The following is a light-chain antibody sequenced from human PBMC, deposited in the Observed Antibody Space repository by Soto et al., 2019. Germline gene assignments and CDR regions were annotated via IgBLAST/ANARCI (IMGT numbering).Light chain of an antibody. J-gene: IGKJ1*01. CDR2: GAS. CDR3: QQYGSSSWT. V-gene: IGKV3-20*01. CDR1: QSISSSY. Sequence: ELVMTQSPATLSVSQGERSTVSFGASQSISSSYLAWYQQSPGQAPRLLIYGASSRATGIPDRFSGGGSGTEFTLTISRLEPEDFAVYYCQQYGSSSWTCGKGHKGDIK.